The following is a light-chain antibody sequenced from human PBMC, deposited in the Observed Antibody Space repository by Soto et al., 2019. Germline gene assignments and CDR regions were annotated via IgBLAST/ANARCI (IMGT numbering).Light chain of an antibody. V-gene: IGKV1-9*01. CDR1: QGISSY. J-gene: IGKJ4*01. Sequence: IQLTQSPSSLSASVGDRVTITCRASQGISSYLAWYQQKPGKAPKLLIYAAATLQSGVPSRFSGSGSGTAFTLTISCLQPEDFATYYCQQLNSYPLTFGGGTKVEIQ. CDR3: QQLNSYPLT. CDR2: AAA.